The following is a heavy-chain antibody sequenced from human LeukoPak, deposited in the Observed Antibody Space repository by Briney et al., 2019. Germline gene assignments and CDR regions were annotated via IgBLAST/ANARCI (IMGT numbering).Heavy chain of an antibody. D-gene: IGHD4-17*01. J-gene: IGHJ3*02. CDR2: IYTSGST. V-gene: IGHV4-4*07. CDR1: GGSFSGYY. Sequence: PSETLSLTCAVYGGSFSGYYWSWIRQPAGKGLEWIGRIYTSGSTNYNPSLKSRVTMSVDTSKNQFSLKLSSVTAADTAVYYCARDITGDYADAFDIWGQGTMVTVSS. CDR3: ARDITGDYADAFDI.